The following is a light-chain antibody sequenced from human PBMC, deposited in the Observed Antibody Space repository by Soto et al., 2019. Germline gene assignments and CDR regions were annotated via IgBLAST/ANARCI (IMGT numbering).Light chain of an antibody. Sequence: EIVLTQSPATLTLFPGERATLSCRASQSVSSYLAWYQHKPGQAPRLLIYDASNRATGIPARFSGSGSGTDFTLTTSNLEPEDFAVYYCQQRVSWPLAFGGGTKVEI. CDR1: QSVSSY. CDR2: DAS. J-gene: IGKJ4*01. CDR3: QQRVSWPLA. V-gene: IGKV3-11*01.